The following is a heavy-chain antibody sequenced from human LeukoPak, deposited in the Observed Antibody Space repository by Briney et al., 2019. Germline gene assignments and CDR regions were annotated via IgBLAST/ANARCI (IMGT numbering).Heavy chain of an antibody. CDR3: ARWGAVAGFDY. CDR2: IYSGGST. Sequence: GGSLRLSCAASGFTVSSNYMSWVRQAPGKGLEWVSVIYSGGSTYYADSVKGRFTISRDNSKNTLYLQMNSLRAEDTAVCYCARWGAVAGFDYWGQGTLVTVSS. D-gene: IGHD6-19*01. CDR1: GFTVSSNY. V-gene: IGHV3-53*01. J-gene: IGHJ4*02.